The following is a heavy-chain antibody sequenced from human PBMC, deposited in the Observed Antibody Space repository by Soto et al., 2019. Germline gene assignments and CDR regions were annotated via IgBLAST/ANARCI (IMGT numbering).Heavy chain of an antibody. J-gene: IGHJ4*02. CDR2: ISSSSSYI. CDR1: GFTFSSYS. Sequence: GGSLRLSCAASGFTFSSYSMNWVRQAPGKGLEWVSSISSSSSYIYYADSVKDRFTISRDNAKNSLYLQMNSLRAEDTAVYYCARDLLHDILTGPFDYWGQGTLVTVSS. V-gene: IGHV3-21*04. CDR3: ARDLLHDILTGPFDY. D-gene: IGHD3-9*01.